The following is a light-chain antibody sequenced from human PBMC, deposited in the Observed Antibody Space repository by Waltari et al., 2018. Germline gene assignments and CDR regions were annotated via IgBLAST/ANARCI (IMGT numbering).Light chain of an antibody. J-gene: IGLJ2*01. CDR1: SGAVGNSNY. Sequence: QSALTQPRSVSGSPGRSVTISCTGTSGAVGNSNYVSWYQHHPGEAPRLIIYDVINRPSGVPPRFSGSKSDNTASLTISGLQTEDEGDYYCCSYAGSFIFVFGGGTKLTVL. CDR3: CSYAGSFIFV. CDR2: DVI. V-gene: IGLV2-11*01.